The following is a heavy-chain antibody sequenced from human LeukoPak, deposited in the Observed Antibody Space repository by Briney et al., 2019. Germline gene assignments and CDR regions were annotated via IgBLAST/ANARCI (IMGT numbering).Heavy chain of an antibody. CDR3: ARNNYDFWSGYYHP. CDR2: IYTSGST. J-gene: IGHJ5*02. V-gene: IGHV4-61*02. Sequence: SQTLSLTCAVSGGSISSGGYSWSWIRQPAGKGLEWIGRIYTSGSTNYNPSLKSRVTMSVDTSKNQFSLKLSSVTAADTAVYYCARNNYDFWSGYYHPWGQGTLVTVSS. D-gene: IGHD3-3*01. CDR1: GGSISSGGYS.